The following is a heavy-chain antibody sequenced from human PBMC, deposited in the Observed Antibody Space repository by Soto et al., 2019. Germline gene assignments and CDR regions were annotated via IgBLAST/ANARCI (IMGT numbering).Heavy chain of an antibody. CDR3: ARDSNGDYAQRGSGIDY. CDR2: IYYSGST. D-gene: IGHD4-17*01. CDR1: GGSVSSGSYY. Sequence: QVQLQESGPGLVKPSETLSLTCTVSGGSVSSGSYYWSWIRQPPGKGLEWIGYIYYSGSTNYNPSLKSRVIISVDTSKNQFSLKLSSVTAADTAVYYCARDSNGDYAQRGSGIDYWGQGTLVTVSS. J-gene: IGHJ4*02. V-gene: IGHV4-61*01.